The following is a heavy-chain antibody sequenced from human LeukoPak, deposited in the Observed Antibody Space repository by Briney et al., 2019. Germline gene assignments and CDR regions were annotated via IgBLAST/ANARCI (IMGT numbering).Heavy chain of an antibody. CDR2: ISWNSGTI. CDR1: GFTFEDYA. Sequence: GGSLRLSCAASGFTFEDYAMHWVRQVPGKGLEWVSGISWNSGTIGYADSVKGRFTISRDNAKNSLYLQMNSLRAEDTALYYCAKDTGFGDLPNYFDYWGQGTLVTVSS. J-gene: IGHJ4*02. V-gene: IGHV3-9*01. D-gene: IGHD3-10*01. CDR3: AKDTGFGDLPNYFDY.